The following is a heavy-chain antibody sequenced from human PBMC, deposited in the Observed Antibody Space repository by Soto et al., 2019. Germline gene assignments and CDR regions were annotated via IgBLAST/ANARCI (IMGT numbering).Heavy chain of an antibody. CDR3: ARHEALDYFDY. Sequence: SETLSLTCTVSGGSISSGGYYWSWIRQHPGKGLEWIGYIYYSGSTYYNPSLKSRVTISVDTSKNQFSLKLSSVTAADTAVYYCARHEALDYFDYLGQGTLVTVSS. CDR1: GGSISSGGYY. V-gene: IGHV4-31*03. CDR2: IYYSGST. J-gene: IGHJ4*02.